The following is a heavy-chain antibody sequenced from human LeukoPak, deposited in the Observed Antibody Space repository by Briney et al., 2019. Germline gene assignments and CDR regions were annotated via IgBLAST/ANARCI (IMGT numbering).Heavy chain of an antibody. CDR2: IYYSGST. CDR1: GGSNSSYY. D-gene: IGHD6-13*01. Sequence: PSETLSLTCTVSGGSNSSYYWSWIRQPPGKGLEWIGYIYYSGSTNYNPSLKSRVTISVDTSKNQFSLKLSSVTAADTAVYYCARVEQPTPGGYYYYYMDVWGKGTTVTVSS. J-gene: IGHJ6*03. CDR3: ARVEQPTPGGYYYYYMDV. V-gene: IGHV4-59*01.